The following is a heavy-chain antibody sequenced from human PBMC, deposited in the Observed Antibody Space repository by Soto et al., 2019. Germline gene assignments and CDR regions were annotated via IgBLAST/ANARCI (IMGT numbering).Heavy chain of an antibody. CDR3: ARLSVVRYFDWLVVLKAFDI. J-gene: IGHJ3*02. CDR2: IYYSGST. D-gene: IGHD3-9*01. CDR1: GVSISSGDYY. Sequence: SETLSLTCTVSGVSISSGDYYWGWIRQPPGKGLEWIGSIYYSGSTYYNPSLKSRVTISVDRSKNQFSLKLSSVTAADTAVYYCARLSVVRYFDWLVVLKAFDIWGQGTMVTVSS. V-gene: IGHV4-39*01.